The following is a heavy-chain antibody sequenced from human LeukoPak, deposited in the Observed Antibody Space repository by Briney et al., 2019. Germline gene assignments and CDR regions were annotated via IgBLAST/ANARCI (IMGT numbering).Heavy chain of an antibody. CDR2: INPKSGET. J-gene: IGHJ5*02. Sequence: GASVKVSCKASGYTFTGYYMHWVRQAPGQGLEWMGWINPKSGETIYAQSFQGRVTMTRDTSINTAYMELSRLRSDDTAVYYCARGADSNSNWFDPWGQGTLITVSS. D-gene: IGHD4-11*01. CDR1: GYTFTGYY. V-gene: IGHV1-2*02. CDR3: ARGADSNSNWFDP.